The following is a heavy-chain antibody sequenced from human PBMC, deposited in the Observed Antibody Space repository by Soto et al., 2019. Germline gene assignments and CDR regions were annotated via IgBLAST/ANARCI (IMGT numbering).Heavy chain of an antibody. J-gene: IGHJ4*02. CDR2: INAGNGNK. Sequence: QVQLVQSGAEVKKPGASVKVSCKASGYTFTSYAMHWVRQAPGQRLEWMGWINAGNGNKKYSQKFQGRVTITRDTSASTAYMELSSLRSEDTAVYYCASANSGGENFDYWGQGTLVTVSS. D-gene: IGHD1-26*01. V-gene: IGHV1-3*01. CDR1: GYTFTSYA. CDR3: ASANSGGENFDY.